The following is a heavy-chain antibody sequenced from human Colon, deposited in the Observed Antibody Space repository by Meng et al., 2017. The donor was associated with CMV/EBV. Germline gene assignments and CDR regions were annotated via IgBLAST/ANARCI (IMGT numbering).Heavy chain of an antibody. D-gene: IGHD3-3*01. CDR1: GDTFSGYY. J-gene: IGHJ4*02. Sequence: GESLMISCKGSGDTFSGYYIHWVRQAPGQGPEWMGYIKTNSGGTNSPQKFLGRVTMTRDTSINTAYMELSRLRSDDTAVYYCARAYDFWSGYSYYFDDWGQGTLVTVSS. V-gene: IGHV1-2*02. CDR3: ARAYDFWSGYSYYFDD. CDR2: IKTNSGGT.